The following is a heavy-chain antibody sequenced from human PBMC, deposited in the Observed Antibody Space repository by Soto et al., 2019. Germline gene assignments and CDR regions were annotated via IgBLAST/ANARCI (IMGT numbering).Heavy chain of an antibody. CDR1: GFTFSSYG. D-gene: IGHD2-2*02. J-gene: IGHJ5*02. Sequence: QVQLVESGGGVVQPGRSLRLSCAASGFTFSSYGMHWVRQAPGKGLEWVAVIWYDGSNKYYADSVKGRFTISRDNSKNTLYLQMNSLRAEDTAVYYCARGRGSRYCSSTSCYMYWFDPWGQGTLVTVSS. CDR2: IWYDGSNK. V-gene: IGHV3-33*01. CDR3: ARGRGSRYCSSTSCYMYWFDP.